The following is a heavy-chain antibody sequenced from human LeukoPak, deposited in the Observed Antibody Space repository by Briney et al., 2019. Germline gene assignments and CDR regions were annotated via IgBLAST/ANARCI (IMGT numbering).Heavy chain of an antibody. J-gene: IGHJ4*02. CDR2: IIPIFGTA. CDR3: SAGDHYFDY. CDR1: GGTFSSYA. Sequence: SVKVSCKASGGTFSSYAISWVRQAPGQGLEWMGGIIPIFGTANYAQKFQGRVTITADKSTSTAYMGLSSLRSEDTAVYYCSAGDHYFDYWGQGTLVTVSS. D-gene: IGHD1-1*01. V-gene: IGHV1-69*06.